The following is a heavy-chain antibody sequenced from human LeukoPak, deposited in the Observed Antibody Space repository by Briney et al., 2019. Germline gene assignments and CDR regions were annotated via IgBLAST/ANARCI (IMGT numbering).Heavy chain of an antibody. J-gene: IGHJ3*01. D-gene: IGHD3-22*01. CDR2: TYYRPKWYN. V-gene: IGHV6-1*01. CDR3: ARDTYYYVTSGSPGVDAFDV. CDR1: GDSVSINSAA. Sequence: SQTLSLTCAIPGDSVSINSAAWNWIRQSPSRGLEWLGRTYYRPKWYNDYAVSVKSRIIINPDTSKNQFSLQLHSVTPEDTAVYYSARDTYYYVTSGSPGVDAFDVWGQGTTVTVSS.